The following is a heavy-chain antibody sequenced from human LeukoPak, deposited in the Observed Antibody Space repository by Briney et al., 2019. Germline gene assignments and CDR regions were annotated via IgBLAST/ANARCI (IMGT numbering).Heavy chain of an antibody. V-gene: IGHV1-18*01. J-gene: IGHJ6*02. CDR1: GYTFTSYG. CDR2: ISAYNGNT. CDR3: ASSSMVRGVIINSYYYYGMDV. Sequence: GASVKVSCTASGYTFTSYGISWVRQAPGQGLEWMGWISAYNGNTNYAQKLQGRVTMTTDTSTSTAYMELRSLRSDDTAVYYCASSSMVRGVIINSYYYYGMDVWGQGTTVTVSS. D-gene: IGHD3-10*01.